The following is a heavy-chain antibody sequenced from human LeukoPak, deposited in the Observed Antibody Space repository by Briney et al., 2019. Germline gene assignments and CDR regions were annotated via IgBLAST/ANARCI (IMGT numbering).Heavy chain of an antibody. Sequence: GASVKVSCKVSGYTFTDYYMHWVQQAPGKGLEWMGLVDAEDGETINAEKFQGRVTITADTSTDTAYMYLSSQRSEDTAVYYCATPGGILGDTLDYWGQGTLVTVSS. CDR1: GYTFTDYY. CDR2: VDAEDGET. D-gene: IGHD1-26*01. J-gene: IGHJ4*02. V-gene: IGHV1-69-2*01. CDR3: ATPGGILGDTLDY.